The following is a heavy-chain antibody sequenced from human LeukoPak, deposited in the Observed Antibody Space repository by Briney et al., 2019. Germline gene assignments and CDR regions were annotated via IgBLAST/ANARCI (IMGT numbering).Heavy chain of an antibody. Sequence: GGSLRLSCAASGFTFSSYSMNWVRQAPGKGLEWVSSISSSSSYIYYADSVKGRFTISRDNAKNSLYLQMNSLRAEDTAVYYCARDGISIFGVVIPPSDAFDIWGQGTTVTVSS. CDR1: GFTFSSYS. V-gene: IGHV3-21*01. D-gene: IGHD3-3*01. CDR2: ISSSSSYI. J-gene: IGHJ3*02. CDR3: ARDGISIFGVVIPPSDAFDI.